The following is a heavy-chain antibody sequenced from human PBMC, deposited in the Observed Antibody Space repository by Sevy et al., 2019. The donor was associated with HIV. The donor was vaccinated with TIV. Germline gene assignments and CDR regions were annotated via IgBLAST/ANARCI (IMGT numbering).Heavy chain of an antibody. Sequence: GGSLRLSCAASGFTFSDYYMSWIRQAPGKGLEWVSYISSSGSTIYYADSVKGRFTISRDNAKNSLYLQMNSLRAEDTAVYYCARSPHYGDSPDYYYYMDVWGKGTTVTVSS. CDR2: ISSSGSTI. CDR1: GFTFSDYY. D-gene: IGHD4-17*01. V-gene: IGHV3-11*01. J-gene: IGHJ6*03. CDR3: ARSPHYGDSPDYYYYMDV.